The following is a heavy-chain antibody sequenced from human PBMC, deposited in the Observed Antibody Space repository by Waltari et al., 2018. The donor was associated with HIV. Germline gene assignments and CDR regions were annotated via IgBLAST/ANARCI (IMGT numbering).Heavy chain of an antibody. J-gene: IGHJ4*02. D-gene: IGHD6-19*01. CDR1: GFTFSSYA. V-gene: IGHV3-30*18. CDR3: AKGASGWSPGY. Sequence: QVHLVESGGGVVQPGRSLRLSCAASGFTFSSYAMHWVRQAPGKGRGWLAVLSYHGYDKYYADSVKGRITISRDNSKNTLYLQMNSLRAEDTAVYYCAKGASGWSPGYWGQGTLVTVSS. CDR2: LSYHGYDK.